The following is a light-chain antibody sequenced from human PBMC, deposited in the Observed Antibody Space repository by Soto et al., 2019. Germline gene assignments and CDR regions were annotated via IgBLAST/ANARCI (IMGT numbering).Light chain of an antibody. Sequence: DIQMTQSPSTLSASVGDRVTITCRASQSISSWLAWYQQKPGKAPKLLIYDASSLESGVPSRFSGSGSGTEFTLTTSSLQPDDFATYDCQQYKSYNGTFGQGTKLEIK. V-gene: IGKV1-5*01. CDR1: QSISSW. J-gene: IGKJ2*02. CDR2: DAS. CDR3: QQYKSYNGT.